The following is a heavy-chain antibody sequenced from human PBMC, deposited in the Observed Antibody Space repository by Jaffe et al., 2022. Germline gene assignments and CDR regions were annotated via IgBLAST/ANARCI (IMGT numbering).Heavy chain of an antibody. CDR3: ARAGWLEPRSWFDP. CDR1: GGSISSGSYY. V-gene: IGHV4-61*02. Sequence: QVQLQESGPGLVKPSQTLSLTCTVSGGSISSGSYYWSWIRQPAGKGLEWIGRIYTSGSTNYNPSLKSRVTISVDTSKNQFSLKLSSVTAADTAVYYCARAGWLEPRSWFDPWGQGTLVTVSS. J-gene: IGHJ5*02. D-gene: IGHD6-19*01. CDR2: IYTSGST.